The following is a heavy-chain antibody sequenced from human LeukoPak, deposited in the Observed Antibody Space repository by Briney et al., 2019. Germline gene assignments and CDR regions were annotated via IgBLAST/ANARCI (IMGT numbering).Heavy chain of an antibody. CDR2: INHSGST. CDR3: ARSTPSLYGDTPSAFDI. Sequence: SETLSLTCAIYGGSFSGYYWSWVRQPPGKGLEWIGEINHSGSTYYNPSLKSRVTISVDTSKNQFSLKLSSVTAADTAVYYCARSTPSLYGDTPSAFDIWGQGTMVTVSS. CDR1: GGSFSGYY. D-gene: IGHD4-17*01. V-gene: IGHV4-34*01. J-gene: IGHJ3*02.